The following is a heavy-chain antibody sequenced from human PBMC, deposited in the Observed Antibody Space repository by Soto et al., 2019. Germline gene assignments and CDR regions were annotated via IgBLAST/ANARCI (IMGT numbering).Heavy chain of an antibody. CDR1: GFTFSSYG. D-gene: IGHD4-17*01. CDR3: AADYGQ. Sequence: QVQLVESGGGVVQPGRSLRLSCAASGFTFSSYGMHWVRQAPGKGLEWVAVISYDGSNKYYADSVKGRFTISRDNSKNTLYLQMNILRAEDTAVYYCAADYGQWGQGTLVTVSS. J-gene: IGHJ4*02. CDR2: ISYDGSNK. V-gene: IGHV3-30*03.